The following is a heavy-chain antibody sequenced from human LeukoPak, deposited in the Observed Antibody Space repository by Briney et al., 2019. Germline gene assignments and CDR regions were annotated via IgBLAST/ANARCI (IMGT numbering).Heavy chain of an antibody. CDR3: ASSPLPYYDILTGYPSQSFDY. D-gene: IGHD3-9*01. CDR1: GYTFTGYY. CDR2: INPNSGGT. V-gene: IGHV1-2*02. J-gene: IGHJ4*02. Sequence: GASVKVSCKASGYTFTGYYMHWVRQAPGQGLEWMGWINPNSGGTNYAQKFQGRVTMTRDTSISTAYMELSRLRSDDTAVYYCASSPLPYYDILTGYPSQSFDYWGQGTLVTVSS.